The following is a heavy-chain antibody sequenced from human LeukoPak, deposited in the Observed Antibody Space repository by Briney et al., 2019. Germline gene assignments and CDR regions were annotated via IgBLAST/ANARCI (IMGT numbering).Heavy chain of an antibody. D-gene: IGHD3-22*01. V-gene: IGHV4-39*01. J-gene: IGHJ4*02. Sequence: SETLSLTCTVSGGSISSSSYYCGWIRPPPGTGLEWIGSLYISGSTYYNPSLKSRVTISVDTSKIQFSLKLSSVTAADTAVYYCASTSYYYDSSGSYWESQMFDHWGQGTLVTVSS. CDR3: ASTSYYYDSSGSYWESQMFDH. CDR1: GGSISSSSYY. CDR2: LYISGST.